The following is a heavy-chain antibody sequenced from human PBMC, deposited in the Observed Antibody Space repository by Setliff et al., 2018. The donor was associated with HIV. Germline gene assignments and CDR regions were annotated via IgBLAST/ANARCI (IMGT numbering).Heavy chain of an antibody. CDR1: GGSINSRSYD. D-gene: IGHD2-8*02. Sequence: SETLSLTCTVSGGSINSRSYDWAWSRQPPGKGLEWVASSYFSGTPYYNPYLKNRVTISVDTSKNQFSLKLSSVTAADTAVYYCARRGMWSYETGGNPTATFDYWGQGVLVTVSS. CDR2: SYFSGTP. J-gene: IGHJ4*02. V-gene: IGHV4-39*01. CDR3: ARRGMWSYETGGNPTATFDY.